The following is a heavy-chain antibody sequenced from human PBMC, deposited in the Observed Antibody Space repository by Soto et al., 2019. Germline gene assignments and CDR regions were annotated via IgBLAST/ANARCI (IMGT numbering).Heavy chain of an antibody. Sequence: EVQLVESGGGLVQPGGSLKLSCAASGLTFSGSAMHWVRQASGKGLEWVGRIRSKANSYATAYAASVKGRFTISRDDSKNTAYLQMNSLKTEDTAVYYCTRQSIDYSSSSRYYYYGMDVWGQGTTVTVSS. CDR3: TRQSIDYSSSSRYYYYGMDV. CDR2: IRSKANSYAT. V-gene: IGHV3-73*02. J-gene: IGHJ6*02. CDR1: GLTFSGSA. D-gene: IGHD6-6*01.